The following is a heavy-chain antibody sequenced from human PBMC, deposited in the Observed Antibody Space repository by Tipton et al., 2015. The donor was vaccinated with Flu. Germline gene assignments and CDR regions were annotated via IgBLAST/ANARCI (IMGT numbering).Heavy chain of an antibody. V-gene: IGHV3-7*01. CDR3: ARSPHSTRFHWLDR. D-gene: IGHD6-13*01. CDR2: INQDGSET. J-gene: IGHJ5*02. Sequence: SLRLSCVGSGFTFSTYWMSWVRQAPGKGLEWVASINQDGSETYYVDSAEGRFTMSRDSAKNSLYLQLNSLRAEDTAVYYCARSPHSTRFHWLDRWGQGTLVTVSS. CDR1: GFTFSTYW.